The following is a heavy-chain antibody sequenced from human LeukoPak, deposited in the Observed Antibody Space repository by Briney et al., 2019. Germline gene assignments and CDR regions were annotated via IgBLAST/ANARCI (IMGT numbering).Heavy chain of an antibody. V-gene: IGHV3-33*01. CDR3: ARDLYIAYYQGTGYNPFDI. D-gene: IGHD5-24*01. CDR2: IWYDGSNK. Sequence: GRSLRLSCAASGFTFSSYGMHWVRQAPGKGLEWVAVIWYDGSNKYYADSVKGRFTISRGNSKNTLYLQMNSLRAEDTAVYYCARDLYIAYYQGTGYNPFDIWGRGTMVTVSS. CDR1: GFTFSSYG. J-gene: IGHJ3*02.